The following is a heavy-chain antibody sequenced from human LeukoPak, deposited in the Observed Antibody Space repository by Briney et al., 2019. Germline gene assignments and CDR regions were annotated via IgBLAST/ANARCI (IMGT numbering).Heavy chain of an antibody. CDR3: ASGEGYCSGGSCYYDY. V-gene: IGHV3-30*02. D-gene: IGHD2-15*01. CDR2: IRNDGSNT. J-gene: IGHJ4*02. CDR1: GFTFSSYG. Sequence: GGSLRLSCAASGFTFSSYGMHWVRQAPGKGLEWVAFIRNDGSNTYYADSVRGRFTISRDNSKNTLFLQMNSLRAEDTAVYYCASGEGYCSGGSCYYDYWGQGTLVTVSS.